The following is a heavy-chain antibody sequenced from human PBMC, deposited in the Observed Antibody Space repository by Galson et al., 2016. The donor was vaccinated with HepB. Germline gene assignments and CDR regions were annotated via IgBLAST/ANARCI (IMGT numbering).Heavy chain of an antibody. D-gene: IGHD1-1*01. V-gene: IGHV3-23*01. J-gene: IGHJ6*04. CDR1: GFTFSIYA. CDR2: ISNNGVST. Sequence: SLRLSCAGSGFTFSIYAMSWVRQAPGKGLEWVSSISNNGVSTYYADAVKGRFTISRDNSKNTVYVQMNSLRGEDTAVYYCAKRGTSTLTTGPYGLDVWGKGTTVTVSS. CDR3: AKRGTSTLTTGPYGLDV.